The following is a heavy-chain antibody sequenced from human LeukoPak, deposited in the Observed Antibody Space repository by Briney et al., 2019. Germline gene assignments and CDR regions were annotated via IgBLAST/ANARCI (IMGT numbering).Heavy chain of an antibody. CDR1: GFTFSSYG. CDR2: IRSKANSFAT. CDR3: TRPGYGSGSHHGSDY. V-gene: IGHV3-73*01. Sequence: GGSLRLSCAASGFTFSSYGMHWVRQASGKGLEWVGRIRSKANSFATAYAASVKSRFTISRDDSKNTAYLQMNSLRTEDTAVYYCTRPGYGSGSHHGSDYWGQGTLVTVSS. D-gene: IGHD3-10*01. J-gene: IGHJ4*02.